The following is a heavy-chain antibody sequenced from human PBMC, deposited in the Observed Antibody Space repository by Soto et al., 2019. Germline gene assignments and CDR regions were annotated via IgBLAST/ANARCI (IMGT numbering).Heavy chain of an antibody. Sequence: PGGSLRLSCAASGFTFSSYAMSWVRQAPGKGLEWVSAISGSGGSTYYADSVKGRFTISRDNSKNTLYLQMNSLRAEDTAVYYCANLETLRIAAAGTDYWGQGTLVTVSS. CDR2: ISGSGGST. CDR3: ANLETLRIAAAGTDY. CDR1: GFTFSSYA. V-gene: IGHV3-23*01. J-gene: IGHJ4*02. D-gene: IGHD6-13*01.